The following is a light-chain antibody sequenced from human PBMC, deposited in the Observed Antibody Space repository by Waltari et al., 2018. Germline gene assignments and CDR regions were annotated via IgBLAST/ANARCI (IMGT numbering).Light chain of an antibody. J-gene: IGLJ7*01. CDR1: SSNIGNNY. V-gene: IGLV1-51*02. Sequence: QSVLTQPPSVSAAPGQRVTIPCSGGSSNIGNNYVYWYRQFPGTAPKLLIYENSERPSGIPGRFSGSKSGTSATLDIPGLQAGDEADYYCGTWDSSLSGAVFGGGTHLTVL. CDR3: GTWDSSLSGAV. CDR2: ENS.